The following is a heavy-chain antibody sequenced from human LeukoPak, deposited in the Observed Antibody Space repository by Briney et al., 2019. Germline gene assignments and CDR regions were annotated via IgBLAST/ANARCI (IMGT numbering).Heavy chain of an antibody. D-gene: IGHD2/OR15-2a*01. CDR3: ATVNPVLGRTPWNYYYYGMDV. Sequence: ASVKVSCKAPGGTFSSYAISWVRQAPGQGLEWMGGIIPIFGTANYAQKFQGRVTITADESTSTAYMELSSLRSEDTAVYYCATVNPVLGRTPWNYYYYGMDVWGQGTTVTVSS. J-gene: IGHJ6*02. CDR2: IIPIFGTA. CDR1: GGTFSSYA. V-gene: IGHV1-69*13.